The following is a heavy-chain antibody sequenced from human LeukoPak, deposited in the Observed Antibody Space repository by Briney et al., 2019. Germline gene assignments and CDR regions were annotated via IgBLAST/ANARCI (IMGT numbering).Heavy chain of an antibody. V-gene: IGHV4-30-2*01. D-gene: IGHD3-10*01. CDR3: ARGGAYGSGSTTYFDY. CDR2: IYHSGST. Sequence: SETLSLTCAVSGGSISSGVYSWSWIRQPPGKGLEWIGYIYHSGSTYYNPSLKSRVTISVDRSKNQFSLKLSSVTAADTAGYYGARGGAYGSGSTTYFDYWGQGTLVTVSS. J-gene: IGHJ4*02. CDR1: GGSISSGVYS.